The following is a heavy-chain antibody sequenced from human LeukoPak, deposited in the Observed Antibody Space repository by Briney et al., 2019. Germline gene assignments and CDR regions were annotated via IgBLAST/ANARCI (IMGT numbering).Heavy chain of an antibody. J-gene: IGHJ6*02. Sequence: TSETLSLTCAVYGXSFSGYYWSWIRQPPGKGLEWIGEINHSGSTNYNPSLKSRVTISVDTSKNPFSLKLSSVTAADAAVYYCERLSSIAARRPHYYYGMDVWGQGTTVTVSS. CDR3: ERLSSIAARRPHYYYGMDV. CDR2: INHSGST. V-gene: IGHV4-34*01. CDR1: GXSFSGYY. D-gene: IGHD6-6*01.